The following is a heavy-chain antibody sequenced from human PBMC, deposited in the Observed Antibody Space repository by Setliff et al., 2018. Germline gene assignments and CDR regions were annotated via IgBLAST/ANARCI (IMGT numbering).Heavy chain of an antibody. V-gene: IGHV4-4*02. CDR3: ARGRAGHSGH. D-gene: IGHD6-19*01. Sequence: SETLSLTCAVSGGSISSPNWWNWVRQPPGKGLEWIGEIYHSGSTSYYNPSLKSRVTISVDTSKNQFSLKLSSVTAADTAVYYCARGRAGHSGHWGQGTLVTVSS. CDR1: GGSISSPNW. CDR2: IYHSGSTS. J-gene: IGHJ4*02.